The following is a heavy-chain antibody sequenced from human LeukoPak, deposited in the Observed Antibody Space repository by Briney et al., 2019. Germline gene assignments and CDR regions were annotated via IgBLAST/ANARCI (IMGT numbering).Heavy chain of an antibody. CDR2: IYSGGST. V-gene: IGHV3-53*01. J-gene: IGHJ4*02. CDR1: GFTVSSNY. D-gene: IGHD1-14*01. CDR3: ARDTGPEPMGDY. Sequence: GGSLRLSCAASGFTVSSNYMSWVRQAPGKGVEWVSVIYSGGSTYYADSVKGRFTISRDNSKNTLYLQMNSLRAEDTAVYYCARDTGPEPMGDYWGQGTLVTVSS.